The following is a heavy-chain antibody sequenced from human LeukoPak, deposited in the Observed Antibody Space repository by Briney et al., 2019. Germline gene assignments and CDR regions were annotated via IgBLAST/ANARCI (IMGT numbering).Heavy chain of an antibody. CDR1: GGSISSYY. V-gene: IGHV4-59*01. D-gene: IGHD7-27*01. J-gene: IGHJ2*01. CDR2: IYYSGNT. CDR3: AKTGDLNHWYFDL. Sequence: SETLSLTCTVSGGSISSYYWNWIRQPPGKGLEWIGYIYYSGNTNYHPSLKSRVTISVDTSKNQFSLKLSSVTAADTAVYYCAKTGDLNHWYFDLWGRGTLVTVSS.